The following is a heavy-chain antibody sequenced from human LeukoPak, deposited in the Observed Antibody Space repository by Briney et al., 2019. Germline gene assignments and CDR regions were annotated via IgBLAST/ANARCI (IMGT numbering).Heavy chain of an antibody. V-gene: IGHV1-69*06. CDR3: ARVQLGYCSSTSCYGYDY. Sequence: SVKVSCKASGGTFSSYAISWVRQAPGQGLEWMGGIIPIFGTANYAQKFQGRVTITADKSTSTAYMELSRLRSEDTAVYYCARVQLGYCSSTSCYGYDYWGQGTLVTVSS. D-gene: IGHD2-2*01. CDR1: GGTFSSYA. J-gene: IGHJ4*02. CDR2: IIPIFGTA.